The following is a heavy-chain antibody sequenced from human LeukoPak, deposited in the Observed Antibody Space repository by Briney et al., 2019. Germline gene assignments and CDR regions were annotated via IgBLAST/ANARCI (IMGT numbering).Heavy chain of an antibody. CDR1: GGSISSSSCY. J-gene: IGHJ4*02. Sequence: SETLSLTCTVSGGSISSSSCYWGWIRQPPGKGLEWIGSIYYSGSTYYNPSLKSRVTISVDKSKNQFSLKLSSVTAADTAVYYCARVAGAAEYYFDYWGQGTLVTVSS. V-gene: IGHV4-39*07. CDR3: ARVAGAAEYYFDY. D-gene: IGHD6-13*01. CDR2: IYYSGST.